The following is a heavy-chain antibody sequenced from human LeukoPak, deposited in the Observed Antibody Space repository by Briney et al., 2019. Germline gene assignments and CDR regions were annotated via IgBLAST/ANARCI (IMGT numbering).Heavy chain of an antibody. V-gene: IGHV4-39*01. CDR2: IYYSGST. CDR1: GGSISSSSYY. CDR3: ARHRSNYYGSGISYFDY. J-gene: IGHJ4*02. D-gene: IGHD3-10*01. Sequence: SETLSLTCTVSGGSISSSSYYWGWIRQPPGKGLEWIGSIYYSGSTYYNPSLKSRVTISVGTSKNQLSLKLRSVTAADTAVYYCARHRSNYYGSGISYFDYWGQGTLVTVSS.